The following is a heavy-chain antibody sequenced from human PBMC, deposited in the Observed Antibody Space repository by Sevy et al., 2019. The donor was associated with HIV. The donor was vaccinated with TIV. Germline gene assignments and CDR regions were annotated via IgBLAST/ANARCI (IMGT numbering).Heavy chain of an antibody. J-gene: IGHJ6*03. CDR2: IYYSGST. Sequence: SETLSLTCTVSGGSISSYYWSWIRQPPGKGLEWIGYIYYSGSTNYNPSLKSRVTIAVDTSNNQISLKLSSVTAADTAVYYCARRGLIAARPSYYYYYMDVWGKGTTVTVSS. D-gene: IGHD6-6*01. CDR1: GGSISSYY. V-gene: IGHV4-59*08. CDR3: ARRGLIAARPSYYYYYMDV.